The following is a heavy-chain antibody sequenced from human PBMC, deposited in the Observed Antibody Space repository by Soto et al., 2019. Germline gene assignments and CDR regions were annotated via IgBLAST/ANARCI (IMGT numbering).Heavy chain of an antibody. V-gene: IGHV3-48*01. Sequence: GGSLRLSCAASGFTFRNYGMNWVRQAPGKGLEWVSYIGIGSSTKYYADSVKGRLTISRDNSKNTLFLQMNSLRTEDTAMYYCAKGQHCSSTSCYFYYYGMDVWGQGITVTVSS. CDR3: AKGQHCSSTSCYFYYYGMDV. CDR2: IGIGSSTK. CDR1: GFTFRNYG. J-gene: IGHJ6*02. D-gene: IGHD2-2*01.